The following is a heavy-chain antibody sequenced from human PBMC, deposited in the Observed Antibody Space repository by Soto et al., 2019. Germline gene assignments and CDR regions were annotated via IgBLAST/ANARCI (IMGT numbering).Heavy chain of an antibody. CDR2: IYYSGST. Sequence: SETLSLTCTVSGGSISSYYWSWIRQPPGKGLEWIGYIYYSGSTNYNPSLKSRVTISVDTSKNQFSLKLSSVTAADTAVYYCARGCRGSPYYYYYYMDVWGKGTTVTFSS. CDR1: GGSISSYY. V-gene: IGHV4-59*01. CDR3: ARGCRGSPYYYYYYMDV. D-gene: IGHD2-8*01. J-gene: IGHJ6*03.